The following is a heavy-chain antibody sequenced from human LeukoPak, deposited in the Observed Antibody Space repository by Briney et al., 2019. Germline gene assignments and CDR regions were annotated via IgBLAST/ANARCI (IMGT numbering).Heavy chain of an antibody. D-gene: IGHD1-26*01. J-gene: IGHJ3*02. CDR3: ARDHSGSYGGGAFDI. Sequence: PSETLSLTCTVSGGSISSYYWSWIRQPPGKGLEWIGHIYYIGSTNYNPSLRSRVTISVDTSKNQFSLKLSSVTAADTAVYYCARDHSGSYGGGAFDIWGQGTMVTVSS. CDR1: GGSISSYY. V-gene: IGHV4-59*01. CDR2: IYYIGST.